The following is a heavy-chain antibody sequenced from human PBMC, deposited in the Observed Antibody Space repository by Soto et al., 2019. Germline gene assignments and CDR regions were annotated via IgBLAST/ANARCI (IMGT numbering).Heavy chain of an antibody. D-gene: IGHD3-22*01. CDR1: EFALSTYW. V-gene: IGHV3-74*01. CDR3: AKDPNSSGYYAATEFDY. CDR2: INNDGRNT. Sequence: GGSLRLSCTASEFALSTYWMHWVRQAPGKGQVWVACINNDGRNTDYAGSVKGRFTISRDNSKNTLYLQMNSLRAEDTAVYYCAKDPNSSGYYAATEFDYWGQGTLVTVSS. J-gene: IGHJ4*02.